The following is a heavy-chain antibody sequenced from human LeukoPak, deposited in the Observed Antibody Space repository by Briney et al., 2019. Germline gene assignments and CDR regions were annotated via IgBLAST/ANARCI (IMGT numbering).Heavy chain of an antibody. CDR1: GYTFTAYF. V-gene: IGHV1-2*02. D-gene: IGHD2-15*01. J-gene: IGHJ5*02. Sequence: ASVKVSCKASGYTFTAYFTQWVRQAPGQGLEWMGWMDPVSGGTNYAQRFQGRVTMTRDSSISTAYMQLSSLRSDDTADTAVYYCARGVGSSGLDPWGQGTLVTVSS. CDR2: MDPVSGGT. CDR3: ARGVGSSGLDP.